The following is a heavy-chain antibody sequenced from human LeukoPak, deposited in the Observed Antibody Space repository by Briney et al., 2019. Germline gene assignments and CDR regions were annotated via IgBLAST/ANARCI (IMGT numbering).Heavy chain of an antibody. CDR2: ISAYNGNT. Sequence: ASVKVSCNASGYTFTSYGSSCVRQVPGQGLEWMGWISAYNGNTSYAQKLQVRVTMTTDTSTSTGSMELRSLRSDDTAVYYCARDIVVVPAAIPGWFDPWGQRTLVTVSS. D-gene: IGHD2-2*02. CDR1: GYTFTSYG. CDR3: ARDIVVVPAAIPGWFDP. J-gene: IGHJ5*02. V-gene: IGHV1-18*04.